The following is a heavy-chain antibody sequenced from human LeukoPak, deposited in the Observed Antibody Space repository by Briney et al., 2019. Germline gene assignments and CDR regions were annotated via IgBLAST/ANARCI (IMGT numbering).Heavy chain of an antibody. V-gene: IGHV3-33*01. CDR2: IWYDGSNK. D-gene: IGHD1-1*01. CDR1: GFTFSSYG. Sequence: PGGSLRLSCAASGFTFSSYGMHWVRQAPGKGLEWVAVIWYDGSNKYYADSVKGRFTISRDNSKNTLYLQMNSLRAEDTAVYYCAREFSWNYFDYWGQGTLVTVSS. CDR3: AREFSWNYFDY. J-gene: IGHJ4*02.